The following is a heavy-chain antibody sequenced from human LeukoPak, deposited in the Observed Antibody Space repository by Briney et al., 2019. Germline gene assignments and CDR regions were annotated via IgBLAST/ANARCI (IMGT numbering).Heavy chain of an antibody. D-gene: IGHD6-19*01. V-gene: IGHV3-9*03. Sequence: PGRSLRLSCAASGFTFDDYAMHWVRQAPGKGLEWVSGISWNSGSIGYADSVKGRFTISRGNAKNSLYLQMNSLRAEDMALYYCAKSHSSGWYEVGTAIDYWGQGTLVTVSS. J-gene: IGHJ4*02. CDR1: GFTFDDYA. CDR3: AKSHSSGWYEVGTAIDY. CDR2: ISWNSGSI.